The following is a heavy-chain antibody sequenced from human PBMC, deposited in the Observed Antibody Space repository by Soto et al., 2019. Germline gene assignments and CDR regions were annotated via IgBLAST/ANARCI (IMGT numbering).Heavy chain of an antibody. Sequence: QVQLQESGPGLVKPSQTLSLTCTVSGGSISSGGYYWSWIRQHPGKGLEWIGYIYYSGSTYYNPSHKSQVTTPVDKSKNQYSLKLSSVTAADTAVYYCARDLMVALSNGSYYYYGMEVWGQGTTVTVSS. CDR3: ARDLMVALSNGSYYYYGMEV. CDR1: GGSISSGGYY. V-gene: IGHV4-31*01. J-gene: IGHJ6*02. CDR2: IYYSGST. D-gene: IGHD3-10*01.